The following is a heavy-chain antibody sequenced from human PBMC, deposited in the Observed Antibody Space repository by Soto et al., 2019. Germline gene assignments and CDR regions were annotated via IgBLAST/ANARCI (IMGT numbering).Heavy chain of an antibody. CDR3: ASHPQPYSGNHDAFDI. J-gene: IGHJ3*02. CDR2: IIPMFGTA. CDR1: GGTFSSYA. Sequence: QVQLVQSGAEVKKPESSVKVSCKASGGTFSSYAISWVRQAPGQGPEWMGGIIPMFGTANYAQKFQGRVTITADESTTTAYMDLSSLRSEDTAVYYCASHPQPYSGNHDAFDIWGQGTMVIVSS. V-gene: IGHV1-69*12. D-gene: IGHD1-26*01.